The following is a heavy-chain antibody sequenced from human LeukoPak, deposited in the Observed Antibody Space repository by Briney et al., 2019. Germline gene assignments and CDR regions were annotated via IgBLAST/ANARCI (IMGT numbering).Heavy chain of an antibody. CDR3: ARGGGYYDSSGYYHEPLFDY. V-gene: IGHV4-30-2*01. CDR2: IYHSGST. Sequence: SQTLSLTCAVSGGSISSGGYSWSWIRQPPGKGLEWIGYIYHSGSTYYNPSLKSRVTISVDRSKNQFSLKLSSVTAADTAVYYWARGGGYYDSSGYYHEPLFDYWGQGTLVTVSS. D-gene: IGHD3-22*01. J-gene: IGHJ4*02. CDR1: GGSISSGGYS.